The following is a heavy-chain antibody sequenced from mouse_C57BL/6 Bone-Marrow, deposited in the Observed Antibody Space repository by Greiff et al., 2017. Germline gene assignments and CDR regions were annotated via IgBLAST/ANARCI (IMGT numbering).Heavy chain of an antibody. V-gene: IGHV1-18*01. CDR2: INPNNGGT. J-gene: IGHJ3*01. CDR1: GYTFTDYN. CDR3: ARSTPYDGYYAWFAY. D-gene: IGHD2-3*01. Sequence: EVKLMESGPELVKPGASVKIPCKASGYTFTDYNMDWVKQSHGKSLEWIGDINPNNGGTIYNQKFKGKATLTVDKSSSTAYMELRSLTSEDTAVYYCARSTPYDGYYAWFAYWGQGTLVTVSA.